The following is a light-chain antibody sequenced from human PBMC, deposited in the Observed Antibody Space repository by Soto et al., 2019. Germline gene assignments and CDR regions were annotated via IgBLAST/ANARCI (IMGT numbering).Light chain of an antibody. CDR1: SSDVGGYNY. J-gene: IGLJ2*01. CDR3: TSYTASSTPVV. CDR2: DVY. Sequence: QSALTQPASVSGSPGQSITISCSGTSSDVGGYNYVSWYQQHPGKAPKLMIYDVYNRPSGVSSRFSGSKSGNTASLTISGLQAEDGADYYCTSYTASSTPVVFGGGTKLTVL. V-gene: IGLV2-14*03.